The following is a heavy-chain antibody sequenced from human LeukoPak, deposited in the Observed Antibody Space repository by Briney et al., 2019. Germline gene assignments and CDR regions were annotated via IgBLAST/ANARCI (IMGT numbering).Heavy chain of an antibody. J-gene: IGHJ5*02. CDR1: GYSISSGYY. D-gene: IGHD5-18*01. V-gene: IGHV4-38-2*02. CDR3: ARDAYTAMVSVDP. CDR2: IYHSGST. Sequence: SETLSLTCTVSGYSISSGYYWGWIRQPPGKGLEWIGSIYHSGSTYYNPSLKSRVTISVDTSKNQFSLKLSSVTAADTAVYYCARDAYTAMVSVDPWGQGTLVTVSS.